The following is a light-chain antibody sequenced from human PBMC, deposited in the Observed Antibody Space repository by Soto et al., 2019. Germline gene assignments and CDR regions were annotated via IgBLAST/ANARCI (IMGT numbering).Light chain of an antibody. CDR2: DAS. Sequence: EIVLTQSPATLFLSPGERATLSCRASQSVSSYLAWYQQKPGQAPRLLIHDASNRATGIPARFSGSGSGTDFTLTISSLEPEDFAVYYCQQRSNWPWTFGQGTKVEIK. CDR1: QSVSSY. J-gene: IGKJ1*01. V-gene: IGKV3-11*01. CDR3: QQRSNWPWT.